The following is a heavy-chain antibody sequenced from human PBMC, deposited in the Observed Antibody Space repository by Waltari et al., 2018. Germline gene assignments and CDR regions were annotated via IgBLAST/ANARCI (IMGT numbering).Heavy chain of an antibody. Sequence: QVQLQESGPGLVKPSETLSLTCTVSGGSISSYYWSWIRQPPGKGLEWIGYIYYSGSTNYNPSLKSRVTISVDTSKNQFSLKLSSVTAADTAVYYCARVGGDYYDSSGYQMDIWGQGTMVTVSS. CDR1: GGSISSYY. J-gene: IGHJ3*02. CDR2: IYYSGST. CDR3: ARVGGDYYDSSGYQMDI. V-gene: IGHV4-59*01. D-gene: IGHD3-22*01.